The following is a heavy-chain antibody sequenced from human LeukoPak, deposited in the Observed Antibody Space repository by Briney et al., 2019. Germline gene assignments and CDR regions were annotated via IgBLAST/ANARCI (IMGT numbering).Heavy chain of an antibody. V-gene: IGHV4-39*01. J-gene: IGHJ4*02. Sequence: SETLSLTCTVSGGSISSSSYYWGWIRQPPGKGLEWIGSIYYSGSTYYNPSLKSRVTISVDKSKNQFSLKLSSVTAADTAVYYCARQALGGIVVVPAGIFDYWGQGTLVTVSS. D-gene: IGHD2-2*01. CDR1: GGSISSSSYY. CDR3: ARQALGGIVVVPAGIFDY. CDR2: IYYSGST.